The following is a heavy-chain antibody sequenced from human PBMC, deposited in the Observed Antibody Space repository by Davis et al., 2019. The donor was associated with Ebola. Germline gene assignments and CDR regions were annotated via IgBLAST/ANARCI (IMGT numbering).Heavy chain of an antibody. Sequence: GESLKISCTPSGISFSSYDMSWVRQAPGKGLEWVASSSGNGGTTYLADSVKGRFTTSRDDSGNTLYLQMNSLRVEDTGTYFCAKSPFYTLFGVIPTIKHFELWGRGTLATVSS. CDR2: SSGNGGTT. J-gene: IGHJ2*01. CDR1: GISFSSYD. V-gene: IGHV3-23*01. D-gene: IGHD3-3*01. CDR3: AKSPFYTLFGVIPTIKHFEL.